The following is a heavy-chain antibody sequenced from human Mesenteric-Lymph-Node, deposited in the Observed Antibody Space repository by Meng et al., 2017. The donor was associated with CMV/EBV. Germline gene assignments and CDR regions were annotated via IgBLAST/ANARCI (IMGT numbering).Heavy chain of an antibody. Sequence: GESLKISCAASGFTFSNYGMHWVRQAPGKGLEWVAFIRYDGSNEYYVDSVKGRFAISRDNAKNTLYLQMNSLRVEDTAVYYCAGDRWGPEYWGQGTLVTVSS. CDR2: IRYDGSNE. CDR1: GFTFSNYG. V-gene: IGHV3-30*02. D-gene: IGHD3-16*01. CDR3: AGDRWGPEY. J-gene: IGHJ4*02.